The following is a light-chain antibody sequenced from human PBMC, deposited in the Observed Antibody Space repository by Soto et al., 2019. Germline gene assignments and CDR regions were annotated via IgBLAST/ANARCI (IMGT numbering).Light chain of an antibody. J-gene: IGKJ4*01. CDR2: GAS. Sequence: EIVMTQSPATLSVSPGERATLSCRASQSLTNKLAWYQQKPGQAPRLLIYGASSRATGIPARFSGSASGTDFTLTISSLQSEDFAVYFCQQYSNWPLTFGGGTKVAIK. V-gene: IGKV3-15*01. CDR1: QSLTNK. CDR3: QQYSNWPLT.